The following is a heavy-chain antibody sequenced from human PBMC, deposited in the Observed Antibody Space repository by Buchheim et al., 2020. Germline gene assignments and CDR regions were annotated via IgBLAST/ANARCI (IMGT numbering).Heavy chain of an antibody. D-gene: IGHD2-15*01. CDR2: ISYDGSNK. Sequence: VQLLESGGGLVQPGGSLRLSCAASGFTFSSYGMHWVRQAPGKRLEWVAVISYDGSNKYYADSVKGRFTISRDNSKNTLYLQMNSLRAEDTAVYYCANLVVAATSFDYWGQGTL. J-gene: IGHJ4*02. V-gene: IGHV3-30*18. CDR3: ANLVVAATSFDY. CDR1: GFTFSSYG.